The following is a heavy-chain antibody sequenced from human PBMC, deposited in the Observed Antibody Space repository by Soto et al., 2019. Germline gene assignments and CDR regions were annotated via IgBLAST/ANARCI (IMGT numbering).Heavy chain of an antibody. D-gene: IGHD3-3*01. J-gene: IGHJ3*02. CDR2: ISGSGGST. CDR1: GFTFSSYA. CDR3: AKDRSRITIFGVYYDAFDI. Sequence: GGSLRLSCAASGFTFSSYAMSWVRQAPGKGLEWVSAISGSGGSTYYADSVKGRFTISRDNSKNTLYLQMNSLRAEDMAVYYCAKDRSRITIFGVYYDAFDIWGQGTMVTVSS. V-gene: IGHV3-23*01.